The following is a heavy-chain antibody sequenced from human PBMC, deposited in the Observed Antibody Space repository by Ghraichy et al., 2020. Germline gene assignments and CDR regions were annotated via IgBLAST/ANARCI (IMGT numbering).Heavy chain of an antibody. Sequence: SGPTLVKPTQTLTLTCTFSGFSLSTSGVGVGWIRQPPGKALEWLALIYWDDDKRYSPSLKSRLTITKDTSKNQVVLTMTNMDPVDTATYYCAHLFDSSGYYDQNLFDYWGQGTLVTVSS. CDR3: AHLFDSSGYYDQNLFDY. J-gene: IGHJ4*02. CDR2: IYWDDDK. CDR1: GFSLSTSGVG. V-gene: IGHV2-5*02. D-gene: IGHD3-22*01.